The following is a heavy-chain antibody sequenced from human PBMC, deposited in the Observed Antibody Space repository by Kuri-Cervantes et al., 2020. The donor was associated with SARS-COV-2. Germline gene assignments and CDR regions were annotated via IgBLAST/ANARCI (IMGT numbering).Heavy chain of an antibody. CDR3: ARDAARAAFDI. J-gene: IGHJ3*02. V-gene: IGHV3-11*05. CDR1: GFTFSDYY. D-gene: IGHD6-25*01. Sequence: GESLKISCAASGFTFSDYYMSWIRQAPGKGLEWVSYISSSSSYTNYADSVKGRFTISRDNAKNSLYLQMNSLRAEDTAVYYCARDAARAAFDIWGQGTMVPSPQ. CDR2: ISSSSSYT.